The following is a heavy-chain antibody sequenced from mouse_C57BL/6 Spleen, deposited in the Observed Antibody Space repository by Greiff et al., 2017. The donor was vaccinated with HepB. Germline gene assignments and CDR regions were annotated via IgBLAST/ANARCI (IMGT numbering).Heavy chain of an antibody. V-gene: IGHV1-52*01. CDR2: IDPSDSET. CDR1: GYTFTSYW. Sequence: VQLQQPGAELVRPGSSVKLSCKASGYTFTSYWMHWVKQRPIQGLEWIGNIDPSDSETHYNQKFKDKATLTVDKSSSTAYMQLSSLTSEDSAVYYCARYGTTVVATRYFDVWGTGTTVTVSS. J-gene: IGHJ1*03. D-gene: IGHD1-1*01. CDR3: ARYGTTVVATRYFDV.